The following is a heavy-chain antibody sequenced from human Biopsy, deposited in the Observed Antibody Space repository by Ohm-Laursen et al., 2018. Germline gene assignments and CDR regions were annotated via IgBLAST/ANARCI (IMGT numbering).Heavy chain of an antibody. CDR2: IFYRGST. CDR3: ARDYDTSGYYYVS. D-gene: IGHD3-22*01. V-gene: IGHV4-39*01. J-gene: IGHJ5*02. CDR1: GGSISNNNYY. Sequence: TLSLTCTVSGGSISNNNYYWGWIRQPPGKGLEWIGSIFYRGSTRYKPSPKSRVNISVDTSKNQFSLKLNSVTAADTAVYYCARDYDTSGYYYVSWGQGTLVTVSS.